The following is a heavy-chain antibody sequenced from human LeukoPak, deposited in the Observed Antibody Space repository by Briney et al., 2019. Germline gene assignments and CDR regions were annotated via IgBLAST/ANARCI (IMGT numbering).Heavy chain of an antibody. J-gene: IGHJ6*02. V-gene: IGHV3-43*02. Sequence: GGSLRLSCVASGFSLGPYAMHWVRQPRGKGLEWVSHINADGGRTYYADAVKGRFTISRDNSKDSPYLEMTGLRAEDSAIYYCATWAFYHGLDVWGRGTTVTVSS. CDR3: ATWAFYHGLDV. CDR2: INADGGRT. D-gene: IGHD2/OR15-2a*01. CDR1: GFSLGPYA.